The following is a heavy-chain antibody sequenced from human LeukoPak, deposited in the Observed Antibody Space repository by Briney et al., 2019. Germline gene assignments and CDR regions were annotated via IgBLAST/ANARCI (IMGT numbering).Heavy chain of an antibody. CDR3: AKSIEYCGADCYGYFDL. CDR1: GFIFSDYY. Sequence: PGGSLRLSCAASGFIFSDYYIDWVRQAPGKGLEWVGRSRNKANSYTPEYAASVKGRFTVSRDDSKDSVFLQMSSLKTEDTAVYYCAKSIEYCGADCYGYFDLWGRGTLVTVSS. D-gene: IGHD2-21*02. V-gene: IGHV3-72*01. J-gene: IGHJ2*01. CDR2: SRNKANSYTP.